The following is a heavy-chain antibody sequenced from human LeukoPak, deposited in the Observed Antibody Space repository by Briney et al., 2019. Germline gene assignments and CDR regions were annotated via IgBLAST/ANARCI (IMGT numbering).Heavy chain of an antibody. CDR1: GFTFSSYA. Sequence: GGSLRLSCAAPGFTFSSYAMSWVRPAPGKGLEWVSAISGSGGSTYYADSVKGRFTISRDNSKNTLYLQMNSLRAEDTAVYYCAKWAFYDFWSGYYWYYFDYWGQGTLVTVSS. V-gene: IGHV3-23*01. CDR2: ISGSGGST. D-gene: IGHD3-3*01. J-gene: IGHJ4*02. CDR3: AKWAFYDFWSGYYWYYFDY.